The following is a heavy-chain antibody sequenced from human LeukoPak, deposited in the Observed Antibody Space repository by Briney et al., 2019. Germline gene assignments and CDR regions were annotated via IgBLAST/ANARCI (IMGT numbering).Heavy chain of an antibody. V-gene: IGHV3-20*04. J-gene: IGHJ4*02. CDR1: GFTFYDYG. D-gene: IGHD1-7*01. CDR2: INWNGAST. CDR3: ARGNGNYRYYFDY. Sequence: GGSLRLSCAASGFTFYDYGMSWVRQAPGKGLEWVSGINWNGASTGYADSVTGRFTISRDNAKNSLYLQMNSLRAEDTAVYYCARGNGNYRYYFDYWGQGTLVTVSS.